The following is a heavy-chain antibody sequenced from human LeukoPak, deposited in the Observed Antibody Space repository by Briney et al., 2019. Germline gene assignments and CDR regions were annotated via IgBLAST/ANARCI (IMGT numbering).Heavy chain of an antibody. Sequence: ETPSLTRTVSGGSISKFYGSWIRQPAGKGLEWIGYIYYSWSTNYNPPLKTRLTISVDTSNHQFSLQLSSVPDALTPVYYCVSVGGGRLRYSSGPSYYMDVRGKGTTVTVSS. CDR2: IYYSWST. CDR1: GGSISKFY. CDR3: VSVGGGRLRYSSGPSYYMDV. D-gene: IGHD6-19*01. V-gene: IGHV4-59*01. J-gene: IGHJ6*03.